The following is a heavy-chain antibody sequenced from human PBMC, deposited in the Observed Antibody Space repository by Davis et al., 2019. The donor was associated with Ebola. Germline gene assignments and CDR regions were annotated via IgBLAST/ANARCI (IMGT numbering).Heavy chain of an antibody. CDR3: ASRYYVTLDY. V-gene: IGHV3-23*01. CDR1: GFTFSSYA. Sequence: GESLKISCAASGFTFSSYAMSWVRQAPGKGLEWVSAISGSGGSTYYADSVKGRFTISRDNSKNTLYLQMNSLRAEDTAVYYCASRYYVTLDYWGQGTLVTVSS. D-gene: IGHD3-16*01. CDR2: ISGSGGST. J-gene: IGHJ4*02.